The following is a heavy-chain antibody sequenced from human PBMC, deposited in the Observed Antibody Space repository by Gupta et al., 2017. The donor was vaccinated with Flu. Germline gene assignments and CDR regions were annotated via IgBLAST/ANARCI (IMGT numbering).Heavy chain of an antibody. V-gene: IGHV1-46*01. CDR3: ARGRSCGGDCYYFDY. J-gene: IGHJ4*02. Sequence: QVQLVQSGAEVKKPGASVKVSCKASGYTFTRSEVHWVRQAPGQGLEWMGVINPYGGSTGYSQEFQGRDTLTSDTSTSTVYMELSSLRSEDTAVYYCARGRSCGGDCYYFDYWGQGTLVTVAS. D-gene: IGHD2-21*01. CDR2: INPYGGST. CDR1: GYTFTRSE.